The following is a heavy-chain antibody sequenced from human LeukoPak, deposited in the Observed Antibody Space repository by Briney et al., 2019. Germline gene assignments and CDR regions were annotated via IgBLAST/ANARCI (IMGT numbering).Heavy chain of an antibody. Sequence: GGSLRLSCAASGFTFTNYGMHWVRQAPGKGLEWVAVISYDGSNKYYADSVKGRFTISRDNSKNTLYLQMNSLRAEDTAVYYCAKDHIPAATAAATGWFDPWGQGTLVTVSS. CDR2: ISYDGSNK. J-gene: IGHJ5*02. D-gene: IGHD6-13*01. V-gene: IGHV3-30*19. CDR1: GFTFTNYG. CDR3: AKDHIPAATAAATGWFDP.